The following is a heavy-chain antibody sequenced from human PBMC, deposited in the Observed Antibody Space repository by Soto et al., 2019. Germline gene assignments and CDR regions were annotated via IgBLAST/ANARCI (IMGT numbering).Heavy chain of an antibody. CDR1: GGTFSSYA. CDR2: IIPIFGTA. D-gene: IGHD1-20*01. V-gene: IGHV1-69*01. Sequence: QVPLVQSGAEVTKPGSSVKVSCKASGGTFSSYAISWVRQAPGQGLEWMGGIIPIFGTANYAQKFQGRVTITADESTSTAYMELSSLRSEDTAVYYCARGPRCNWNPWNGMDVWGQGTTVTVSS. J-gene: IGHJ6*02. CDR3: ARGPRCNWNPWNGMDV.